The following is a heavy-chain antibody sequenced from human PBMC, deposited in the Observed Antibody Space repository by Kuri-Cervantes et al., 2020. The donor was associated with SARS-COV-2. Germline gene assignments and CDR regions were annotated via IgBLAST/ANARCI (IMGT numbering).Heavy chain of an antibody. CDR3: AKGFLNWFDP. Sequence: GESLKISFAASGFTFSSYSMNWVRQAPGKGLEWVSAIGTAGDTYYPGSVKGQFTLSRENAKNSLYLQMNSLRAGDTAVYYCAKGFLNWFDPWGQGTPVTVSS. V-gene: IGHV3-13*01. CDR2: IGTAGDT. D-gene: IGHD2/OR15-2a*01. J-gene: IGHJ5*02. CDR1: GFTFSSYS.